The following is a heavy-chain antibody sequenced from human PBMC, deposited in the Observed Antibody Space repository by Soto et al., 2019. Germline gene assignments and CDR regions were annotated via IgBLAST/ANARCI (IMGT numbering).Heavy chain of an antibody. CDR1: GFTFSDYY. Sequence: QVQLVESGGGLVKPGGSLRLSCAASGFTFSDYYMSWIRQAPGKGLEWVSYISSSGSTIYYADSVKGRFTISRDNAKNSLYLQMNRLRAEDTAVYYCAREYYGYCSGGSCYLQRGPFDYWGQGTLVTVSS. CDR3: AREYYGYCSGGSCYLQRGPFDY. J-gene: IGHJ4*02. V-gene: IGHV3-11*01. CDR2: ISSSGSTI. D-gene: IGHD2-15*01.